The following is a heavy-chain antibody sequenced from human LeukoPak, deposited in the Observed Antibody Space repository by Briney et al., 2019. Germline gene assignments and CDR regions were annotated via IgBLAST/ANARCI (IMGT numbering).Heavy chain of an antibody. CDR1: GYTLTELS. V-gene: IGHV1-24*01. J-gene: IGHJ6*03. CDR3: ASPPGRRYADYYMDV. CDR2: FDPEDGET. Sequence: ASVKVSCKVSGYTLTELSMHWVRQAPGKGLEWMGGFDPEDGETIYAQKFQGRVTMTEDTSTDTAYMELSSLRSEDTAVYYCASPPGRRYADYYMDVWGKGTTVTVSS. D-gene: IGHD3-9*01.